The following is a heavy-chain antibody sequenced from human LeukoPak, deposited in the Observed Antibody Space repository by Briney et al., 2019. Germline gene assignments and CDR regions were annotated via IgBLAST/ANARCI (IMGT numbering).Heavy chain of an antibody. Sequence: PSETLSLTCTVSGGSISGYYWSCIRQPPGKGLEWIAYIYYSGITHYNSSLKSRVTISVDTSKNHFSLKLNSVTAADTAVYYCARVGHRESGMGSSRYFDDAFDIWGQGTVVTVSS. J-gene: IGHJ3*02. CDR2: IYYSGIT. V-gene: IGHV4-59*01. CDR3: ARVGHRESGMGSSRYFDDAFDI. CDR1: GGSISGYY. D-gene: IGHD6-13*01.